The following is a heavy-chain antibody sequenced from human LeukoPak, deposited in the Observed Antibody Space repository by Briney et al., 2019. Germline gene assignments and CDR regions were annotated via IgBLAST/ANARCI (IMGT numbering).Heavy chain of an antibody. Sequence: SETLSLTCTVSGGSISSYYWGWIRQPPGKGLEWIGSIYYSGSTYYNPSLKSRVTISVDTSKNQFSLKLSSVTAADTAVYYCARRYYYYYYMDVWGKGTTVTVSS. CDR3: ARRYYYYYYMDV. V-gene: IGHV4-39*07. J-gene: IGHJ6*03. CDR1: GGSISSYY. CDR2: IYYSGST.